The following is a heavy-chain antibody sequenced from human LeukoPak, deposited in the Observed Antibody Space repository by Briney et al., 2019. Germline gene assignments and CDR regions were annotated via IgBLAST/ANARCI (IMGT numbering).Heavy chain of an antibody. CDR2: INTNTENP. Sequence: ATVKVSRKASRYTYTSYAMNWVPQAPGQGLEWMGWINTNTENPTYAQGLTGRYLYYLDTPLSTAYLQISRLTAQDTAVYYCARERSEMDWNYSYYYYYYRDVWGKGTTVTVSS. J-gene: IGHJ6*03. D-gene: IGHD1-7*01. CDR1: RYTYTSYA. CDR3: ARERSEMDWNYSYYYYYYRDV. V-gene: IGHV7-4-1*02.